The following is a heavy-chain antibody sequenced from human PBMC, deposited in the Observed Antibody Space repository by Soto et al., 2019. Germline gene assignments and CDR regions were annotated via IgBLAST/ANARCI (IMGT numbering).Heavy chain of an antibody. CDR3: ARFAREENPKVGSWYYFDY. V-gene: IGHV4-31*03. J-gene: IGHJ4*02. CDR1: GGSISSGGYF. Sequence: TLSLPCTVSGGSISSGGYFWSWVRQHPGKGLEWIGNIYYSGRTYYNPSLKSRVTISVDTSKNQFSLKLSSVTAADTAVYYCARFAREENPKVGSWYYFDYWGQGTRVTVSS. D-gene: IGHD6-13*01. CDR2: IYYSGRT.